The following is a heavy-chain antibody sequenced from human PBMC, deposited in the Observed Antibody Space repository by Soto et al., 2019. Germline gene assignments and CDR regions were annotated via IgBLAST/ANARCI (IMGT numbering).Heavy chain of an antibody. V-gene: IGHV4-59*01. Sequence: SESLSLTCTVSGGSISSYYWSWIRQPPGKGLEWIGYIYYSGSTNYNPSLKSRVTISVDTSKNQFSLKLSSVTAADTAVYYCARNPQRRPCFDYWGQGTLVTVSS. J-gene: IGHJ4*02. CDR2: IYYSGST. CDR3: ARNPQRRPCFDY. CDR1: GGSISSYY.